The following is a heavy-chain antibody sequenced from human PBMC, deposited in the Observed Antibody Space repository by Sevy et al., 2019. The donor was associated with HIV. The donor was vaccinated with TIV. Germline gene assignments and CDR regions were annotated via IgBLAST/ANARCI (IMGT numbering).Heavy chain of an antibody. CDR1: GYTLTELS. D-gene: IGHD3-10*01. CDR3: ATDYYGSGSYYKAWFDP. V-gene: IGHV1-24*01. J-gene: IGHJ5*02. Sequence: ASVKVSFKVSGYTLTELSMHWVRQAPGKGLEWMGGFDPEDGETIYAQKFQGGVTMTEDTSTDTAYLELSSLRSEDTAVYYCATDYYGSGSYYKAWFDPWGQGTLVTVSS. CDR2: FDPEDGET.